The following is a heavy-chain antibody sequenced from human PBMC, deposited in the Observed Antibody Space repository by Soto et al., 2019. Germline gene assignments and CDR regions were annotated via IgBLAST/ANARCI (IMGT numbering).Heavy chain of an antibody. V-gene: IGHV4-39*01. CDR1: GGSIGSSSYY. Sequence: QLQLQESGPGLVKPSETLSLTCTVSGGSIGSSSYYWGWIRQPPGKGLEWIGSIYYSGSTYYNPSLKSRVTISVDTSKNQFSLKLSSVTAADTAVYYCARQGLRWPLIDYWGQGTLVTVSS. CDR3: ARQGLRWPLIDY. CDR2: IYYSGST. J-gene: IGHJ4*02. D-gene: IGHD4-17*01.